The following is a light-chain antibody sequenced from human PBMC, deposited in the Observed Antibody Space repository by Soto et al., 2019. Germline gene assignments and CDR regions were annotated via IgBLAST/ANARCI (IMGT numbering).Light chain of an antibody. V-gene: IGKV1-27*01. Sequence: DIQMTQSPSSLSASVGYRFTITCRASQSISNYLAWYQQKPGKVPKLLIYAASTLQSGVPSRFSGSGSGTDFTLTISCLQSEDFATYYCQQYYSYPRTFGQGTKVDNK. CDR2: AAS. J-gene: IGKJ1*01. CDR3: QQYYSYPRT. CDR1: QSISNY.